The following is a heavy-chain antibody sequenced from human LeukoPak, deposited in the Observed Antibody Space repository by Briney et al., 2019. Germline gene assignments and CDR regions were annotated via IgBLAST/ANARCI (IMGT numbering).Heavy chain of an antibody. CDR1: GYSFTNYY. CDR2: INPSGGST. D-gene: IGHD2-2*01. J-gene: IGHJ6*02. CDR3: ARGSVGSTSPYYYYAMDV. V-gene: IGHV1-46*01. Sequence: ASVTVSYTASGYSFTNYYMHWVRQAPGQGREWMGMINPSGGSTGYAQKFQGRVTMTRDTSTSTVYMELSSLRFEDTAVYYCARGSVGSTSPYYYYAMDVWGQGTTVTVSS.